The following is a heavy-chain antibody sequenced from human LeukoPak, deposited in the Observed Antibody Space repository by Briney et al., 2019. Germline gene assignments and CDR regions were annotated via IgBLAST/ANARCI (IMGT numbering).Heavy chain of an antibody. CDR1: GGSISSSSCY. D-gene: IGHD1-1*01. CDR3: ARHVGYRQLERRGSFDY. CDR2: IYYAGST. J-gene: IGHJ4*02. V-gene: IGHV4-39*01. Sequence: PSETLSLTCSVSGGSISSSSCYWGWLRQPPGKGLEWIGSIYYAGSTSYNPSLKSRVTISVDPSKNQFSLKLRSVTAADTAVYYCARHVGYRQLERRGSFDYWGQGTLVTVSS.